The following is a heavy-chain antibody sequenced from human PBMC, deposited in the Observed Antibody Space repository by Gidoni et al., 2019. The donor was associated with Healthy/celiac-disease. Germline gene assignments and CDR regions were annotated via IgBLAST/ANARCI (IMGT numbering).Heavy chain of an antibody. J-gene: IGHJ4*02. Sequence: EVQLLESGGGLVQPGGSLRLSCAASGFTFSSYAMSWVRQAPGKGLEWGSAISGSGGSTYYADSVKGRFTISRDNSKNTLYLQMNSLRAEDTAVYYCAKGLYYYDSSGYYPFGYWGQGTLVTVSS. V-gene: IGHV3-23*01. D-gene: IGHD3-22*01. CDR1: GFTFSSYA. CDR3: AKGLYYYDSSGYYPFGY. CDR2: ISGSGGST.